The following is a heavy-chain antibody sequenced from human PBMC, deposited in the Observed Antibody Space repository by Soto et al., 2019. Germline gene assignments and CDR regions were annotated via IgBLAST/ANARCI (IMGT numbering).Heavy chain of an antibody. Sequence: QVQLVQSGAEVKKPGSSVKVSCKASGGTFSSYAISWVRQAPGQGLEWMGGIIPIFGTANYAQKFQGRVTITADESTSTAYMELSSLRSEDTAVYYCASGSDNWRASSGGNYYGMDVWGQGTTVTVSS. D-gene: IGHD1-1*01. V-gene: IGHV1-69*01. CDR3: ASGSDNWRASSGGNYYGMDV. CDR1: GGTFSSYA. CDR2: IIPIFGTA. J-gene: IGHJ6*02.